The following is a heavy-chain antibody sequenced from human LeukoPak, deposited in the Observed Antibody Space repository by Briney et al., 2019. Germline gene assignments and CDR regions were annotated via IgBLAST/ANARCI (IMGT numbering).Heavy chain of an antibody. CDR3: ARDVRRRGASNYFDN. V-gene: IGHV4-30-4*08. D-gene: IGHD2-2*01. CDR2: GYYSGRT. CDR1: GGSISSADYY. J-gene: IGHJ4*02. Sequence: SETLSLTCTVSGGSISSADYYWSWIRQPPGKGLEWIGYGYYSGRTYYSPSLKSRLTISLDTSKNHFSLNLSSVTAADTAVYFCARDVRRRGASNYFDNWGQGTLVTVSS.